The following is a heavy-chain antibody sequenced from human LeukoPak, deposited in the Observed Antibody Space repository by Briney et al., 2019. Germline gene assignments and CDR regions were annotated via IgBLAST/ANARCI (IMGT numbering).Heavy chain of an antibody. CDR2: ISYDGSNK. V-gene: IGHV3-30*18. CDR1: GFTFSSYG. CDR3: AKVPLFAGAWSPVFGD. J-gene: IGHJ4*02. Sequence: GGSLRLSCAASGFTFSSYGMHWVRQAPGKGLEWVAVISYDGSNKYYADSVKGRFTISRDNSKSTLYLQMNSLRAEDTALYYCAKVPLFAGAWSPVFGDWGQGTLVTVSS. D-gene: IGHD3-16*01.